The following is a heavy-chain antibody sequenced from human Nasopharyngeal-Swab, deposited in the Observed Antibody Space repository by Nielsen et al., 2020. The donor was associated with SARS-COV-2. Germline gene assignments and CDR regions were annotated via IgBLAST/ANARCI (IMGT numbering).Heavy chain of an antibody. V-gene: IGHV4-39*07. Sequence: RQAPGKGLEWIGYIYYSGSTYYNPSLKSRVTISVDTSKNQFSLKLSSVTAADTAVYYCARDWFTEMRGGYFDYWGQGTLVTVSS. D-gene: IGHD3-10*01. J-gene: IGHJ4*02. CDR2: IYYSGST. CDR3: ARDWFTEMRGGYFDY.